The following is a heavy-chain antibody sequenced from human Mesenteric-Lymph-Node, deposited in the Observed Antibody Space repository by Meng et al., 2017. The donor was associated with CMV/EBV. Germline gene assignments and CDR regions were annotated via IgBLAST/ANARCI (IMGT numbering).Heavy chain of an antibody. CDR2: ISSSSGYI. CDR1: GFTFSSYA. CDR3: ARVLGAIIVVPADLDY. D-gene: IGHD2-2*01. V-gene: IGHV3-21*04. J-gene: IGHJ4*02. Sequence: GESLKISCAASGFTFSSYAMSWVRQAPGKGLEWVSSISSSSGYIYYADSVKGRFTISRDNARNSLYLQMNSLRAEDTAVYYCARVLGAIIVVPADLDYWGRGTLVTVSS.